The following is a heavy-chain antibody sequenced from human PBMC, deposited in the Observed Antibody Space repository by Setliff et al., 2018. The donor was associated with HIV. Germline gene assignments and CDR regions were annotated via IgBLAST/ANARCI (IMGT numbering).Heavy chain of an antibody. D-gene: IGHD5-12*01. J-gene: IGHJ4*02. CDR3: VGGFYAGY. Sequence: PGGSLRLSCAVSGDTFSKAWMTWVRQAPGKGLEWVANINQDGSVEGYVDSVKGRFTISRDNAKSSLYLHINSLRAEDMAVYYCVGGFYAGYWGQGTLVTVSS. CDR2: INQDGSVE. V-gene: IGHV3-7*01. CDR1: GDTFSKAW.